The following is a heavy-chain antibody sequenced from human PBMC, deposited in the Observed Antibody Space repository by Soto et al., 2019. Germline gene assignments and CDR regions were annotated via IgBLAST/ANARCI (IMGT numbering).Heavy chain of an antibody. CDR3: ASELMTTVTSYYYYCGMDV. Sequence: ASVKFSCKASGYTFTGYYMHWVRQAPGQGLDWMGWINPNSGGTNYAQKFQGWVTMTRDTSTSTAYMELSSLRSEDTAVYYCASELMTTVTSYYYYCGMDVWGQWTTVTVSS. CDR2: INPNSGGT. D-gene: IGHD4-17*01. J-gene: IGHJ6*02. CDR1: GYTFTGYY. V-gene: IGHV1-2*04.